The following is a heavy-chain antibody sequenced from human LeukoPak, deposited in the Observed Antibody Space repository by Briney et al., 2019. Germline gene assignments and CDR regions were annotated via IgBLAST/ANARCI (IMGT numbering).Heavy chain of an antibody. CDR3: AKVARITIFGVVMIDY. Sequence: GGSLRLSCAASGFTFSSYGMHWVRQAPGKGLEWVAFIRYDGSNKYYADSVKGRFTISRDNSKNTLYLQMNSLRAEDTAVYYCAKVARITIFGVVMIDYWGQGTLVTVSS. CDR1: GFTFSSYG. CDR2: IRYDGSNK. V-gene: IGHV3-30*02. J-gene: IGHJ4*02. D-gene: IGHD3-3*01.